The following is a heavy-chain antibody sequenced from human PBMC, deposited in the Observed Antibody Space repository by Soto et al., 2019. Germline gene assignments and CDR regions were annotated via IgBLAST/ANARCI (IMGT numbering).Heavy chain of an antibody. V-gene: IGHV4-39*07. D-gene: IGHD3-22*01. CDR1: GYSVSSSDYY. J-gene: IGHJ5*01. CDR3: STRAYDTNGYYRFDP. CDR2: MLYSGLT. Sequence: PSETLSLTCSVSGYSVSSSDYYWAWIRQPPGKGLEWIGSMLYSGLTYYNPSLKSRVTISLDTSKNQFSLTLSAVTAADTAMYYCSTRAYDTNGYYRFDPWGQGTLVTVSS.